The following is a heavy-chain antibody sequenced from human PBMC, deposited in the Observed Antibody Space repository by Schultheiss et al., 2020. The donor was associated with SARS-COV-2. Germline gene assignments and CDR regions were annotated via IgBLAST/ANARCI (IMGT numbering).Heavy chain of an antibody. CDR1: GFTFSDYY. V-gene: IGHV3-23*01. D-gene: IGHD5-24*01. Sequence: GGSLRLSCAASGFTFSDYYMSWVRQAPGKGLEWVSAISGSGGSTYYADSVKGRFTISRDNSKNTLYLQMNSLRAEDTAVYYCAKDMEMATIGVGYSFDYWGQGTLVTVSS. CDR2: ISGSGGST. J-gene: IGHJ4*02. CDR3: AKDMEMATIGVGYSFDY.